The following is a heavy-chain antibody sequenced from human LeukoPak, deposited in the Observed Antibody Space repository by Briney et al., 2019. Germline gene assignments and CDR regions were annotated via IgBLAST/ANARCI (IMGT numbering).Heavy chain of an antibody. V-gene: IGHV4-59*01. D-gene: IGHD2-15*01. Sequence: PSETLSLTCTVSGGSISSYYWSWIRQPPGKGLEWIGYIYYSGSTNYNPSLKSRVTISVDTSKNQFSLKLSSVTAADTAVYYCARTAKYCSGGSCYSTVYYFDYWGQGTLVTVSS. CDR3: ARTAKYCSGGSCYSTVYYFDY. CDR1: GGSISSYY. CDR2: IYYSGST. J-gene: IGHJ4*02.